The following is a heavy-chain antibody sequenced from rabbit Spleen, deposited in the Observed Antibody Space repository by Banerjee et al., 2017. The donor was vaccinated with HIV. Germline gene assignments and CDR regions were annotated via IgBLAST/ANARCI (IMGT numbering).Heavy chain of an antibody. CDR1: GFSFSSSYW. V-gene: IGHV1S40*01. CDR2: IDPVFGNT. Sequence: QSLEESGGDLVKPGASLTLTCTASASGFSFSSSYWICWVRQAPGKGLEWTGYIDPVFGNTYYASWVNGRFTISSDNAQNTVDLQMNSLTAADTATYFCARHAGYAVYGYSTLDLWGQGTLVTVS. CDR3: ARHAGYAVYGYSTLDL. J-gene: IGHJ4*01. D-gene: IGHD8-1*01.